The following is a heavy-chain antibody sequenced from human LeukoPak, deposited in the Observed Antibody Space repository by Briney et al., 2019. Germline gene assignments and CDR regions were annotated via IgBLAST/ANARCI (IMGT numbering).Heavy chain of an antibody. V-gene: IGHV1-8*01. CDR2: KNTNSGNS. CDR1: GYTFTNYD. CDR3: AREGLDY. J-gene: IGHJ4*02. Sequence: GSVRVSCKASGYTFTNYDINCVRQATRQGLEWMVYKNTNSGNSAYAQKFQGRVTITTDASITTSYMELSALRSEHTTLYCCAREGLDYWGQGTLVTVSS.